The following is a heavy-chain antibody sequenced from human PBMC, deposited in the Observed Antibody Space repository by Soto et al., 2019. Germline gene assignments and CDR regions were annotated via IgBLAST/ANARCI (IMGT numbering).Heavy chain of an antibody. CDR2: IYSYDEK. CDR1: GFSLSNGRVG. V-gene: IGHV2-26*01. Sequence: QVTLKESGPVLVKPTETLTLTCTVSGFSLSNGRVGVSWIRQPTGKALEWLAHIYSYDEKSYNTSLMSRLTISKHTSKSQVVLAMTNMDPVDPATYYCARTVDASNYVDYWGQGTLVTVSS. J-gene: IGHJ4*02. CDR3: ARTVDASNYVDY. D-gene: IGHD3-9*01.